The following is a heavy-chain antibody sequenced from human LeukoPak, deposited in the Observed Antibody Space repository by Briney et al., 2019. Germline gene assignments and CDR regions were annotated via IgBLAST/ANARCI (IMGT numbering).Heavy chain of an antibody. CDR1: GFTFSSYW. J-gene: IGHJ6*03. CDR3: ARDLRFLEWSYCYYYMDV. D-gene: IGHD3-3*01. V-gene: IGHV3-74*01. Sequence: GGSLRLSCAASGFTFSSYWMHWVRQTPGKGLVWVSRINTDGSSTNYADSVKGRFTISRDNAKNSLYLQMNSLRAEDTAVYYCARDLRFLEWSYCYYYMDVWGKGTTVTVSS. CDR2: INTDGSST.